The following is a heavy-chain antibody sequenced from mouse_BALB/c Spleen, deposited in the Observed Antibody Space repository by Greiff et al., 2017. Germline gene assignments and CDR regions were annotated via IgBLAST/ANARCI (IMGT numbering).Heavy chain of an antibody. D-gene: IGHD2-1*01. V-gene: IGHV3-2*02. CDR3: AKDGNYLWFAY. CDR2: ISYSGST. Sequence: DVQLQESGPGLVKPSQSLSLTCIVTGYSITSDYAWNWIRQFPGNKLEWMGYISYSGSTSYNPSLKSRISITRDTSKNQFFLQLNSVTTEDTATYYCAKDGNYLWFAYWGQGTLVTVSA. J-gene: IGHJ3*01. CDR1: GYSITSDYA.